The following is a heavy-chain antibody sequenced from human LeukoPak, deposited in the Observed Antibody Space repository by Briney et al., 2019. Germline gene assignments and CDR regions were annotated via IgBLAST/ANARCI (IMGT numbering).Heavy chain of an antibody. CDR1: GGSISSYY. CDR3: ARFPVGIANPHWYFDL. Sequence: KSSETLSLTCTVSGGSISSYYWSWIRQPPGKGLEWIGYIYYSGSTNYNPSLKSRVTISVDTSKNQFSLKLSSVTAADTAVYYCARFPVGIANPHWYFDLWGRGTLVTVSS. D-gene: IGHD6-13*01. V-gene: IGHV4-59*08. J-gene: IGHJ2*01. CDR2: IYYSGST.